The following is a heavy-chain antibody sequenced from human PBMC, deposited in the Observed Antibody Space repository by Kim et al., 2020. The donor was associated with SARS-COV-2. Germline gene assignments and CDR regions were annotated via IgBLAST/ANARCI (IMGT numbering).Heavy chain of an antibody. V-gene: IGHV1-24*01. D-gene: IGHD3-10*01. CDR3: ASLRFGEFFFDY. Sequence: IYAQKFQGRVTMTEDTSTDTAYMELSSLRSEDTAVYYCASLRFGEFFFDYWGQGTLVTVSS. J-gene: IGHJ4*02.